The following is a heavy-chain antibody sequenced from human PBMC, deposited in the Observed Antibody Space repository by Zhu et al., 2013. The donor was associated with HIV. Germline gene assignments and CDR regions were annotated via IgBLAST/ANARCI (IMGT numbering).Heavy chain of an antibody. Sequence: QVQLVQSGAEVKKPGSSVKVSCKASGGTFSSYAISWVRQAPGQGPEWMGWISAYNGDTNYAQRFQGRVTMTTETSTSTAYMELRSLRSDDTAVYYCARDHVAARPGWFDPWGQGTLVTVSS. CDR1: GGTFSSYA. V-gene: IGHV1-18*01. J-gene: IGHJ5*02. CDR2: ISAYNGDT. CDR3: ARDHVAARPGWFDP. D-gene: IGHD6-6*01.